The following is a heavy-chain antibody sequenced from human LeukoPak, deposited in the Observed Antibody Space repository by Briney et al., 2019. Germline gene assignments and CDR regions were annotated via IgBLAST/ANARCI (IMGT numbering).Heavy chain of an antibody. D-gene: IGHD2-2*02. CDR3: ARVSDTEYYYYYMDV. Sequence: SETLSLTCTVSGGSISSYYWSWIRQPPGKGLEWIGYIYYSGSTNYNPSLKSRVTISVDTSKNQFSLKLSSVTAADTAVYYCARVSDTEYYYYYMDVWGKGTTVTVSS. CDR2: IYYSGST. CDR1: GGSISSYY. J-gene: IGHJ6*03. V-gene: IGHV4-59*01.